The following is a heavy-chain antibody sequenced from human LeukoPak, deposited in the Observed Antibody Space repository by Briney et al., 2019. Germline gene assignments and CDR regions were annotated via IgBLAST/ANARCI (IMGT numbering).Heavy chain of an antibody. CDR2: ISYDGSNK. CDR1: GFTFSSYG. Sequence: PGGSLRLSCAASGFTFSSYGMHWVCQAPGKGLEWVAVISYDGSNKYYADSVKGRFTISRDNSKNTLYLQMNSLRAEDTAVYYCAILTTVTTFDYWGQGTLVTVSS. D-gene: IGHD4-17*01. J-gene: IGHJ4*02. V-gene: IGHV3-30*03. CDR3: AILTTVTTFDY.